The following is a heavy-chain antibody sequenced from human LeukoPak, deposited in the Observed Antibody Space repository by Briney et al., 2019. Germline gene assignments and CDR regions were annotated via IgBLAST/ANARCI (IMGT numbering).Heavy chain of an antibody. Sequence: GASVKVSCKASGYTFTNYYIHWVRQAPGQGLEWMGIINPSGGSTSYAQKFQGRVTMTRDTSTSTVYMELSSLRSEDTAVYYCAREIRYYDSSGYYYDYWGQGTLVTVSS. D-gene: IGHD3-22*01. CDR2: INPSGGST. V-gene: IGHV1-46*01. CDR1: GYTFTNYY. CDR3: AREIRYYDSSGYYYDY. J-gene: IGHJ4*02.